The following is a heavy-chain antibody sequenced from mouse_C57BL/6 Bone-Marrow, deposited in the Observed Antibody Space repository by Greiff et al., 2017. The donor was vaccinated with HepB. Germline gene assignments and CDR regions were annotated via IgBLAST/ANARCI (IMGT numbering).Heavy chain of an antibody. CDR1: GYTFTSYG. CDR3: ARRTYSNYEDYAMDY. J-gene: IGHJ4*01. V-gene: IGHV1-81*01. CDR2: IYPRSGNT. D-gene: IGHD2-5*01. Sequence: QVQLQQSGAELARPGASVKLSCKASGYTFTSYGISWVKQRTGQGLEWIGEIYPRSGNTYYNEKFKGKATLTADKSSSTAYMELRSLTSEDSAVYFCARRTYSNYEDYAMDYWGQGTSVTVSS.